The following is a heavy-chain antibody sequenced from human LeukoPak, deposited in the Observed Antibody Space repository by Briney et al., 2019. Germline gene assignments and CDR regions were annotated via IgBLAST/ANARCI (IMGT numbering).Heavy chain of an antibody. J-gene: IGHJ6*03. V-gene: IGHV1-69*13. CDR1: GGTFSSYA. CDR2: IIPIFGTA. D-gene: IGHD2-2*01. CDR3: ARDRLPANLFYYYYMDV. Sequence: ASVKVSCKASGGTFSSYAISWVRQAPGQGLEWMGGIIPIFGTANYAQKFQGRVTITADESTSTAYMELSSLRSEDTAVYYCARDRLPANLFYYYYMDVWGKGTTVTVSS.